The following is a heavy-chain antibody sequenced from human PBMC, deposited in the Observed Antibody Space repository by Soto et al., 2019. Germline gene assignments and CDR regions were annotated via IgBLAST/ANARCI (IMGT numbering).Heavy chain of an antibody. D-gene: IGHD5-18*01. CDR2: IYYSGST. CDR1: GGSISSYY. V-gene: IGHV4-59*01. J-gene: IGHJ3*02. Sequence: KPSETLSLTCTVSGGSISSYYWSWIRQPPGKGLEWIGYIYYSGSTNYNPSLKSRVTISVDTSKNQFSLKLSSVTAADTAVYYCAREGNMGDWGRDTAMSEAAFDIWGQGTMVTVSS. CDR3: AREGNMGDWGRDTAMSEAAFDI.